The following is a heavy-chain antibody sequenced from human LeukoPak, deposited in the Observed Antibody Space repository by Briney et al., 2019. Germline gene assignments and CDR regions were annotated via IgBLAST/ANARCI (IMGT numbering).Heavy chain of an antibody. CDR3: ARDGENHYYDY. Sequence: GGSLRLSCAASGFTVSSNHMSWVRQAPGKGLEWVSVIYSGGTIYYADSVKGRFTISRDNSRNTVYLEMNSLRAEDTAVYYCARDGENHYYDYWGQGTLVTVST. J-gene: IGHJ4*02. CDR2: IYSGGTI. V-gene: IGHV3-66*01. D-gene: IGHD7-27*01. CDR1: GFTVSSNH.